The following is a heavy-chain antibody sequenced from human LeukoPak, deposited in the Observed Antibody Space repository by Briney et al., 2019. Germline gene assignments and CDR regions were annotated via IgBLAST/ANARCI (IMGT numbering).Heavy chain of an antibody. CDR2: SKDKTNKYTT. D-gene: IGHD1-26*01. V-gene: IGHV3-72*01. CDR1: GFTFSDHH. CDR3: AKKRSGSNYPFDY. J-gene: IGHJ4*02. Sequence: GGSLRLSCAASGFTFSDHHMDWVRQAPAKGLEWVGRSKDKTNKYTTEYAASVKGRFTISRDDSKKSVYLQMNSLKTEDTAVYHCAKKRSGSNYPFDYWGQGTLVTVSS.